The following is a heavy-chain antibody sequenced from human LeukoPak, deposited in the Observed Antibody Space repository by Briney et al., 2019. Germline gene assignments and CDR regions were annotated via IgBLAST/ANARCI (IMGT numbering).Heavy chain of an antibody. D-gene: IGHD5-12*01. Sequence: PSETLSLTCTVSGVSISSYYWSWIRQPPGKGLEWIGYIYYSGSTNYNPSLKSRVTISVDTSKNHFSLKLSSVTAADTAVYYCARHNPYSGYEIDYWGQGTLVTVSS. V-gene: IGHV4-59*08. J-gene: IGHJ4*02. CDR3: ARHNPYSGYEIDY. CDR1: GVSISSYY. CDR2: IYYSGST.